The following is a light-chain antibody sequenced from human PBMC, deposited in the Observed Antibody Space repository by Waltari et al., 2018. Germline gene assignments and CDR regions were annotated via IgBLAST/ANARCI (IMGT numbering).Light chain of an antibody. Sequence: DIQMTQYPSTLSASVGDRVTITCRASQSISSWLAWYQQKPGKAPKLLIYKASSLESGVPSRFSGSGSGTEFTLTISSLQPDDFATYYCQQYNSYPWTFSQGTKVEIK. J-gene: IGKJ1*01. CDR3: QQYNSYPWT. CDR2: KAS. CDR1: QSISSW. V-gene: IGKV1-5*03.